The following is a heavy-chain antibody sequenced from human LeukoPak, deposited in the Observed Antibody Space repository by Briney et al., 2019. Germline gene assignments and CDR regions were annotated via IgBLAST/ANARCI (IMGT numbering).Heavy chain of an antibody. CDR3: ARVTYCTTTSCHPLGWFDP. D-gene: IGHD2-8*01. CDR1: GGPFSGYY. CDR2: TNHSGSF. V-gene: IGHV4-34*01. J-gene: IGHJ5*02. Sequence: PSETLSLTCAVYGGPFSGYYWSWIRQAPGKGLEWIGETNHSGSFNYNPSLKSRLLILVDTSKNQFSLKLSSVTAADTAVYYCARVTYCTTTSCHPLGWFDPWGQGTLVTVSS.